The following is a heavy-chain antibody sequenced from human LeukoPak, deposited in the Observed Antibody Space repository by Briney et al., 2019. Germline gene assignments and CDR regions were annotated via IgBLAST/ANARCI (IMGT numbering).Heavy chain of an antibody. CDR3: ARVRGDYYGSGIGNWFDP. D-gene: IGHD3-10*01. J-gene: IGHJ5*02. CDR2: ISYSGST. V-gene: IGHV4-39*01. CDR1: GGSISSVIYF. Sequence: KSSETLSLTCTVSGGSISSVIYFWGWIRQPPGKGLEWIGSISYSGSTYYNPSLKSRVTISVDTSKNQFSLKLSSVTAADTAVYYCARVRGDYYGSGIGNWFDPWGQGTLVTVSS.